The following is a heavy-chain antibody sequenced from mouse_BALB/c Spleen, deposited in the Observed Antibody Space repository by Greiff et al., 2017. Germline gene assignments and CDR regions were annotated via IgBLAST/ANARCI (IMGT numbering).Heavy chain of an antibody. CDR3: ARDYYGSSYEYYAMDY. CDR2: IYPGVGDT. CDR1: GYAFSSYW. Sequence: QVQLQQSGAELVRPGSSVKISCKASGYAFSSYWMNWVKQRPGQGLEWIGQIYPGVGDTNYNGKFKGKATLTADKSSSTAYMQLSSLTSEDSAVYFCARDYYGSSYEYYAMDYWGQGTSVTVSS. V-gene: IGHV1-80*01. J-gene: IGHJ4*01. D-gene: IGHD1-1*01.